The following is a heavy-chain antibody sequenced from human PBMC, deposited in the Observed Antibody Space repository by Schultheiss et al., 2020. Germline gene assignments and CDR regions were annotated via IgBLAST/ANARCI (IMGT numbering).Heavy chain of an antibody. Sequence: SETLSLTCTVSGGSISTYYWGWIRQSPGKGLEWIGYIYYSGSTKYNPSLKSRVTISVDTSKNQFSLKLNSVTAADTAVYYCARDTHYYDSSGYSLDYWGQGTLVTVSS. V-gene: IGHV4-59*01. CDR1: GGSISTYY. D-gene: IGHD3-22*01. CDR2: IYYSGST. J-gene: IGHJ4*02. CDR3: ARDTHYYDSSGYSLDY.